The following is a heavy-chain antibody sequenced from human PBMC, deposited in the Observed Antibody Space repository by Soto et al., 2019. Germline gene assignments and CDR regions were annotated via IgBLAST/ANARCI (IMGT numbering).Heavy chain of an antibody. D-gene: IGHD6-13*01. V-gene: IGHV3-23*01. Sequence: EVQLLESGGGLVQPGGSLRLSCTASGFTFSSHAMTWVRQAPGKGLEWVSGLSDSGGSIYYADSVKGRFTIPRDNSMNTLYLQMNTLRAEDTAVYYCAKVSSSWYAGFFDLWGQGTLVTVSS. J-gene: IGHJ4*02. CDR1: GFTFSSHA. CDR2: LSDSGGSI. CDR3: AKVSSSWYAGFFDL.